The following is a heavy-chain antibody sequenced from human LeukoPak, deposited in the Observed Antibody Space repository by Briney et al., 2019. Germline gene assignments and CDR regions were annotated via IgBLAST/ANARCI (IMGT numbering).Heavy chain of an antibody. CDR2: ITANNTTK. D-gene: IGHD6-13*01. CDR1: GLSFSSYN. Sequence: GGSLRLSCTASGLSFSSYNMNWVRQAPGKGPEWVAYITANNTTKYYADSVKGRFTISRDNAKKSLFLQMNSLRAEDTAVYYCAAASAFSSSWRSWGQGTVVTVSX. V-gene: IGHV3-48*01. J-gene: IGHJ5*02. CDR3: AAASAFSSSWRS.